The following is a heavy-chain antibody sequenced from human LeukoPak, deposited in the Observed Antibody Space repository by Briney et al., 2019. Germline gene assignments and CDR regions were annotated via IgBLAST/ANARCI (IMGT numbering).Heavy chain of an antibody. CDR3: AKQRGDIRENWFFDH. D-gene: IGHD3-9*01. V-gene: IGHV3-23*01. CDR1: GFTFSSFS. J-gene: IGHJ4*02. CDR2: MSGSSGRT. Sequence: PGGSLRLSCAASGFTFSSFSMSWVRQAPGKWLEWVSCMSGSSGRTDYADSVKGRFTISRDNLKNTLFPQMNSLRGRDTALYYFAKQRGDIRENWFFDHWGQGTLVTVSA.